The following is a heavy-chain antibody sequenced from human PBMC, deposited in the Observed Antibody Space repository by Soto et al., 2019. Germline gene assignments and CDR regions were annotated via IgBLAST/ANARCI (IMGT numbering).Heavy chain of an antibody. Sequence: QVQLVQSGAEVKKPGSSVKVSCKASGGTFSSYTITWVRQAPGQGLEWLGRIIPIFGVTNYAQKFQDRVTITADRSTTTAYMDLGRRRSEETAVYYCGRDWESTTQTWGFGDSWGQGTLVTVSS. J-gene: IGHJ4*02. V-gene: IGHV1-69*08. CDR3: GRDWESTTQTWGFGDS. CDR2: IIPIFGVT. CDR1: GGTFSSYT. D-gene: IGHD3-16*01.